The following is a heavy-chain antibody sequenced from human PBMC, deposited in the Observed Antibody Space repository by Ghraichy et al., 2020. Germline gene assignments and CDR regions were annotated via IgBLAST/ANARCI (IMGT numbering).Heavy chain of an antibody. J-gene: IGHJ4*02. CDR2: IKSKTDGGTT. Sequence: GGSLRLSCAASGFTFSNAWMSWVRQAPGKGLEWVGRIKSKTDGGTTDYAAPVKGRFTISRDDSKNTLYLQMNSLKTEDTAVYYCTTDFSASIAAAENSGSFDYWGQGTLVTVSS. CDR3: TTDFSASIAAAENSGSFDY. CDR1: GFTFSNAW. D-gene: IGHD6-13*01. V-gene: IGHV3-15*01.